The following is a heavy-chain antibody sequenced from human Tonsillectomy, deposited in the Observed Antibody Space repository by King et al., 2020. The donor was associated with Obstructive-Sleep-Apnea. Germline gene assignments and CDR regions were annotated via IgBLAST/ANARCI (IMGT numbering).Heavy chain of an antibody. D-gene: IGHD2-15*01. CDR3: ATDWGYCSGGSCSTFDF. V-gene: IGHV1-24*01. J-gene: IGHJ4*02. Sequence: QLVQSGAEVKKPGASVKVSCKVSGYSLTELSIHWVRQPPGKGLEWMGHFDHEDGETIYAQRFQGRVTMTEDTSTDTAYMELSSLISEDTAVYYCATDWGYCSGGSCSTFDFWGQGTQVTVSS. CDR1: GYSLTELS. CDR2: FDHEDGET.